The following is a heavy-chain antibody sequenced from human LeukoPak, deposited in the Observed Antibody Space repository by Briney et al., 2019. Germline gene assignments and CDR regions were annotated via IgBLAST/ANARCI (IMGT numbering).Heavy chain of an antibody. CDR2: IYTSGST. D-gene: IGHD3-16*02. V-gene: IGHV4-4*07. J-gene: IGHJ3*02. Sequence: SETLSLTCTVSGGSISSYYWSWIRQPAGKGLEWIGRIYTSGSTNYNPSLKSRVTISVDTSKNQSSLKLSSVTAANTAVYYGARDRTITFRGVIFKTNDAFDIWGQGTMVTVSS. CDR1: GGSISSYY. CDR3: ARDRTITFRGVIFKTNDAFDI.